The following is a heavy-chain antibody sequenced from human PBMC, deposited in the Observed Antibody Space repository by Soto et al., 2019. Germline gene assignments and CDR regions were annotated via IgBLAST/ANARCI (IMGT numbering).Heavy chain of an antibody. J-gene: IGHJ6*02. CDR2: INPRGGST. CDR1: GYTFTSDY. D-gene: IGHD6-6*01. Sequence: ASVKVSCKASGYTFTSDYMHWLRQPPGQGLEWMGIINPRGGSTTYAQKFQGRMIMTADTSTSTVFVELSSLRSEDTAVYYCARDGRIAALPCGRDVWGQGTTVTVSS. CDR3: ARDGRIAALPCGRDV. V-gene: IGHV1-46*01.